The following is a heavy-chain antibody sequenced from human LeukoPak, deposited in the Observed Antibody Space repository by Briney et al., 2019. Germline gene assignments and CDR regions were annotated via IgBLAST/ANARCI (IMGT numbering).Heavy chain of an antibody. CDR1: GFTFSSYG. V-gene: IGHV3-23*01. D-gene: IGHD3-9*01. Sequence: GGSLRLSCAASGFTFSSYGMSWVRQAPGKGLEWVSAIIGSGGSTYYADSVKGRFTISRDNSENTLHLQMSSLRADDTAIYYCARGLTYYDRLTGHYLGNWFDPWGQGTLVTVSS. CDR2: IIGSGGST. CDR3: ARGLTYYDRLTGHYLGNWFDP. J-gene: IGHJ5*02.